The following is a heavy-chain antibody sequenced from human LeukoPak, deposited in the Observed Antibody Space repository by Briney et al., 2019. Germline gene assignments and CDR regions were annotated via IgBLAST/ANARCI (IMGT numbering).Heavy chain of an antibody. CDR1: GGTFSSYA. Sequence: SVKVSCKASGGTFSSYAISWVRQAPGQGLEWMGGIIPIFGTANYAQKFQGRVTITADKSTSTAYMELSSLRSEDTAVYCCAREYSSGESYAFDIWGQGTMATVSS. D-gene: IGHD6-19*01. CDR2: IIPIFGTA. J-gene: IGHJ3*02. CDR3: AREYSSGESYAFDI. V-gene: IGHV1-69*06.